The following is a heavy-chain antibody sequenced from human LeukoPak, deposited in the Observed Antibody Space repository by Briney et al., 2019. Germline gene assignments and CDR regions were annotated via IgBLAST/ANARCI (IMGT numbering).Heavy chain of an antibody. J-gene: IGHJ4*02. Sequence: GGSLRLSCAASGFTFSSYEMNWVRQAPGKGLEWVSYISRSGSTIYYADSVKGRFTISRDNAKNSLYLQMNSLRPEDTALYYCAKDIAPPSSGTFDYWGQGTLVTVSS. CDR2: ISRSGSTI. CDR1: GFTFSSYE. V-gene: IGHV3-48*03. CDR3: AKDIAPPSSGTFDY. D-gene: IGHD6-19*01.